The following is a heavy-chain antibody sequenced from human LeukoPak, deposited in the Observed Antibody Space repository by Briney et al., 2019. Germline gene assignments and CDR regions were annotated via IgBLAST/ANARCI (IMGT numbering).Heavy chain of an antibody. CDR2: MYYSGSS. CDR3: ARARHDGSGRGPYFDY. V-gene: IGHV4-38-2*02. J-gene: IGHJ4*02. Sequence: SETLSLTXTVSGYSISSGYYWGWIRQPPGKGLEWIGYMYYSGSSNYNPSVKSRVTISVDMSKNQFSLRLSSVTAADTAVYYCARARHDGSGRGPYFDYWGQGTLVTVSS. CDR1: GYSISSGYY. D-gene: IGHD3-10*01.